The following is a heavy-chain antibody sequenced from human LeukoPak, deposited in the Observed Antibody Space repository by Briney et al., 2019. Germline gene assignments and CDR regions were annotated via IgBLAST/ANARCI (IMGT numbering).Heavy chain of an antibody. J-gene: IGHJ4*02. CDR1: GFTLSSYW. D-gene: IGHD4-17*01. V-gene: IGHV3-7*01. Sequence: GGSLRLSCAASGFTLSSYWMSWVRQAPGKGLEWVANIKQDGSVKYYVDSVKGRFTISRDNAKNSLYLQMNSLRPEDTAVYYCARISDTVTTPFDYWGQGTLVTVSS. CDR2: IKQDGSVK. CDR3: ARISDTVTTPFDY.